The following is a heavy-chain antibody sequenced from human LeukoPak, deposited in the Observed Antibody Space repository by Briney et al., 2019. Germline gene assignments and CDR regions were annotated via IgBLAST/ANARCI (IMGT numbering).Heavy chain of an antibody. CDR3: ARFANYVSGSYVFDY. D-gene: IGHD3-10*01. J-gene: IGHJ4*02. V-gene: IGHV5-51*01. CDR1: GYTFTSYW. CDR2: IYPGDSDT. Sequence: PGESLNISCKGSGYTFTSYWIGWVRQMPGKGLEWMGIIYPGDSDTRYSPSFQGQVTISADKSISTAYLQWSSLKASDTAMYYCARFANYVSGSYVFDYGGERTLVTVSS.